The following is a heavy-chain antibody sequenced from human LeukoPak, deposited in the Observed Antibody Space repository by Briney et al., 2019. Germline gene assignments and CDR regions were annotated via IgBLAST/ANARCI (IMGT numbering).Heavy chain of an antibody. CDR2: ISSSGSTI. CDR1: GFTFSSYE. Sequence: PGGSLRLSCAASGFTFSSYEMNWVRRAPGKGLEWVSYISSSGSTIYYADSVKGRFTISRDNAKNSLYLQMNSLRAEDTAVYYCARDRRYSYGYLMGNWFDPWGQGTLVTVSS. CDR3: ARDRRYSYGYLMGNWFDP. D-gene: IGHD5-18*01. V-gene: IGHV3-48*03. J-gene: IGHJ5*02.